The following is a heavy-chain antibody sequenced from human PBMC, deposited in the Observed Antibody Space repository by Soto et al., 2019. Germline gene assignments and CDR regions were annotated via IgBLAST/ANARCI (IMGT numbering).Heavy chain of an antibody. CDR2: ISGSGGTT. V-gene: IGHV3-23*01. D-gene: IGHD3-22*01. CDR1: GFTFSSYS. Sequence: EVQLLESGGGLVQPGGSLRLSCAASGFTFSSYSMIWVRQAPGKGLEWVSAISGSGGTTYYADSVKGRFTISRDNSKNTLYLQMNSLRAEGTAVYYCAKGGVGYYDSTGSYLYYYYGMDVWGQGTTVTVSS. CDR3: AKGGVGYYDSTGSYLYYYYGMDV. J-gene: IGHJ6*02.